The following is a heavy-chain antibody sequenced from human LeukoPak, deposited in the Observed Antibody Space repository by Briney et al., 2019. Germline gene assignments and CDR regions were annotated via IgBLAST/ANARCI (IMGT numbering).Heavy chain of an antibody. V-gene: IGHV1-69*04. D-gene: IGHD4-11*01. CDR1: GGTFSSYA. J-gene: IGHJ5*02. Sequence: ASVKVSCKASGGTFSSYAISWVRQAPGQGLEWMGRIIPILGIANYAQKFQGRVTITADKSTSTAYMELSSLRSEDTAVYYCARETTVTTSVFDPWGQGTLVTVSS. CDR3: ARETTVTTSVFDP. CDR2: IIPILGIA.